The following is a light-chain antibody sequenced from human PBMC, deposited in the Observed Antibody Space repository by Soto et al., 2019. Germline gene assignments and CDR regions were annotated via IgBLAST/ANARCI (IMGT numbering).Light chain of an antibody. V-gene: IGKV3-15*01. CDR1: QGIGDT. J-gene: IGKJ5*01. Sequence: TRQSPATLCVSQGEGASLFCRASQGIGDTLAWYQQKPGQAPRLVIYAASTRATGIPDRFSGSVSGTEFTLTISSLQSEDFAVYYCQQYNEWPPFTFGQGTRLEIK. CDR2: AAS. CDR3: QQYNEWPPFT.